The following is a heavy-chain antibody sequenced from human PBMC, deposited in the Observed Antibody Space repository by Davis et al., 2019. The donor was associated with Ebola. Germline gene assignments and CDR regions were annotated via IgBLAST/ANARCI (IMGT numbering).Heavy chain of an antibody. CDR2: ISYDGSNK. CDR3: AKHRVTTGYYDMDV. J-gene: IGHJ6*02. Sequence: GGSLRLSCAASGFTFSSYGMHWVRQAPGKGLEWVAVISYDGSNKYYADSVKGRFTISRDNSKNTLYLQMNSLRAEDTAVYYCAKHRVTTGYYDMDVWGQGTTVTVSS. V-gene: IGHV3-30*18. CDR1: GFTFSSYG. D-gene: IGHD4-17*01.